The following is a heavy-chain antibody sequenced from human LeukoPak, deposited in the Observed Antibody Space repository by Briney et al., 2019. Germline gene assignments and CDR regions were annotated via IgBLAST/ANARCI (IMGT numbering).Heavy chain of an antibody. CDR2: ISGSGGST. CDR1: GFTFSSYA. CDR3: AKDGRRDGYSDY. Sequence: SGGSLRLSCAASGFTFSSYAMSWVRQAPGKGLEWVSAISGSGGSTYYADSVKGRFTISRDNSKNTLYLQMNSLRAEDTAVYYCAKDGRRDGYSDYWGQGTLVTVSS. J-gene: IGHJ4*02. V-gene: IGHV3-23*01. D-gene: IGHD5-24*01.